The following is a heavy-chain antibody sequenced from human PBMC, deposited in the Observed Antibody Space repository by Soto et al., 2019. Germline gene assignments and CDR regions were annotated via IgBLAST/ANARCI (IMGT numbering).Heavy chain of an antibody. CDR1: GYTFTSYG. Sequence: ASVKVSCKASGYTFTSYGISWVRQAPGQGLEWMGWISAYNGNTNYAQKLQGRVTMTTDTSTSTAYMELRSLRSDDTAVYYCARDLKSAGRYGMEVWGQGTTVTVSS. J-gene: IGHJ6*02. V-gene: IGHV1-18*04. CDR3: ARDLKSAGRYGMEV. CDR2: ISAYNGNT.